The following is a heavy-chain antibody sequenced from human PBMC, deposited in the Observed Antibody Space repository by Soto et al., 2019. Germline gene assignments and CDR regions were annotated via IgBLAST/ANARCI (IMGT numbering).Heavy chain of an antibody. J-gene: IGHJ2*01. D-gene: IGHD3-10*01. CDR2: IIPILGIA. Sequence: QVQLVQSGAEVKKPGSSVKVSCKASGGTFSSYTISWVRPAPGQGLEWMGRIIPILGIANYAQKFQGRVTITADKATSTAYMELSSLRSEDTAVYYCARDDYYGSGSYYTFWGRGTLVTVSS. V-gene: IGHV1-69*08. CDR3: ARDDYYGSGSYYTF. CDR1: GGTFSSYT.